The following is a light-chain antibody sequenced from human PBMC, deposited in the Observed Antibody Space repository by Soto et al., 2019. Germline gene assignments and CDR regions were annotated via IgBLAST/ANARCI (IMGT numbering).Light chain of an antibody. V-gene: IGLV3-1*01. CDR1: KLGDKY. Sequence: SYELTQPPSVSVSPGQTASITCSGDKLGDKYACWYQQKPGQSPVLVIYQDSKRPSGIPERFSGSNSENTATLTISGTQAMDEADYYCQAWDSSTASVFGGGTKLTVL. CDR3: QAWDSSTASV. J-gene: IGLJ2*01. CDR2: QDS.